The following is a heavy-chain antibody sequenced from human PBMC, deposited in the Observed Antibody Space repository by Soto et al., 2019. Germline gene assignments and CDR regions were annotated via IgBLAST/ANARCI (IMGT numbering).Heavy chain of an antibody. CDR3: ARDLSGGYYAYYYGMDV. CDR1: GFTFSSYA. D-gene: IGHD1-26*01. V-gene: IGHV3-30*04. Sequence: GGSLRLSCAASGFTFSSYAMHWVRQAPGKGLEWVAVISYDGSNKYYADSVKGRFTISRDNYKNTLYLQMNSLRAEDTAVYYCARDLSGGYYAYYYGMDVWGQGTTVTVSS. J-gene: IGHJ6*02. CDR2: ISYDGSNK.